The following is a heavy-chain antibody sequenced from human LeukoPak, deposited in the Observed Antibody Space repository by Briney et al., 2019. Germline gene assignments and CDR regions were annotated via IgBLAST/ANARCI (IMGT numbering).Heavy chain of an antibody. V-gene: IGHV3-23*01. D-gene: IGHD3-10*01. J-gene: IGHJ4*02. Sequence: PGGSLRLSCAAPGTSLSIFAVTSVGQAPGKGLEWVSSISESGGRTDYATSVKGRFTISRDNSKNTLYLQMNTLRAEATAVYYCAKDQGRFAEFSYSDYWGQGTLVTVSS. CDR2: ISESGGRT. CDR1: GTSLSIFA. CDR3: AKDQGRFAEFSYSDY.